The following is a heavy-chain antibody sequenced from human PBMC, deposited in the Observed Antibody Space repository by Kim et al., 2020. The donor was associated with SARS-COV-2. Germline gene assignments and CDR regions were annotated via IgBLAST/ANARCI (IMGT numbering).Heavy chain of an antibody. CDR2: TYYRSKWYN. CDR3: ARDGDGHNRFSYYYYNGMDV. Sequence: SQTLSLTCAISGDSVSSNSAGWNWIRQSPSRGLEWLGRTYYRSKWYNDYAESVKTRITINPDTSKNQVSLHLNSVTPEDTAVYYCARDGDGHNRFSYYYYNGMDVWGQGTTVSVPS. J-gene: IGHJ6*02. D-gene: IGHD3-10*01. V-gene: IGHV6-1*01. CDR1: GDSVSSNSAG.